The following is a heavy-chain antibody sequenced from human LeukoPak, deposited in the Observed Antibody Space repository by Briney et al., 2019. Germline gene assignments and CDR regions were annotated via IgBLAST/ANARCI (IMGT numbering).Heavy chain of an antibody. J-gene: IGHJ4*02. D-gene: IGHD7-27*01. CDR2: IKQDGSEK. Sequence: PRGSLRLSRAASGFTFSSYWMSWVRQAPGKGLEWVANIKQDGSEKYYVDSVKGRFTISRDNAKNSLYLQMNSLRAEDTAVYYCARGVTHKWGYFDYWGQGTLVTVSS. CDR3: ARGVTHKWGYFDY. CDR1: GFTFSSYW. V-gene: IGHV3-7*04.